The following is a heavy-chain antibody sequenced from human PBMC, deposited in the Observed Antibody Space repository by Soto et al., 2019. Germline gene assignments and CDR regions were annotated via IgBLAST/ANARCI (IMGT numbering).Heavy chain of an antibody. CDR1: GFTFKSYA. V-gene: IGHV3-23*01. D-gene: IGHD5-12*01. Sequence: EVQLLESGGGLVQPGGSLRLSCAASGFTFKSYAMSWVRQAPGKGLEWVSGISASGGSTYYADSVKGRFTISRDNSKNTLYLQINSLRAEDTALYYCAKDRGGYNPYYFDYWGQGTLVTVSS. J-gene: IGHJ4*02. CDR3: AKDRGGYNPYYFDY. CDR2: ISASGGST.